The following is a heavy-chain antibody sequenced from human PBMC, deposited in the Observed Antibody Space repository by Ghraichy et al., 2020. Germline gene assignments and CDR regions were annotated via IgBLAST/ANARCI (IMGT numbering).Heavy chain of an antibody. CDR3: ARPEYSTYYFDY. CDR2: ISTSSVYI. Sequence: LSLTCAASGFTFSDYYMSWIRQAPGKGLEWVSSISTSSVYINYADSVRGRFTISRDNDKNSLYLQMSNLRAEDTAIYYCARPEYSTYYFDYWGQGTLVTVSS. D-gene: IGHD4-11*01. CDR1: GFTFSDYY. V-gene: IGHV3-11*03. J-gene: IGHJ4*02.